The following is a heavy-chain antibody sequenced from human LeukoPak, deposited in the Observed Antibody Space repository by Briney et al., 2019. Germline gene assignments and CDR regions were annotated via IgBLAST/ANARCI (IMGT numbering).Heavy chain of an antibody. CDR1: GGSISSYY. J-gene: IGHJ4*02. CDR3: ARAGIAAAGPYFDY. Sequence: SETLSLTCTVSGGSISSYYWSWIRQPPGKGLEWIGYIYYSGSTNYNPSLKGRVTISVDTSKNQFSLKLSSVTAADTAVYYCARAGIAAAGPYFDYWGQGTLVTVSS. V-gene: IGHV4-59*12. CDR2: IYYSGST. D-gene: IGHD6-13*01.